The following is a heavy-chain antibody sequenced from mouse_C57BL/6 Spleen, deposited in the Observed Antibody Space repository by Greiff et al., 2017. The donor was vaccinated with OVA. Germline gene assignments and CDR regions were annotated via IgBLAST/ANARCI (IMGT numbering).Heavy chain of an antibody. J-gene: IGHJ2*01. CDR1: GYTFTDYN. CDR2: INPNNGGT. Sequence: EVKLMESGPELVKPGASVKIPCKASGYTFTDYNMDWVKQSHGKSLEWIGDINPNNGGTIYNQKFKGKATLTVDKSSSTAYMELRSLTSEDTAVYYCARGGDGSSYFDYWGQGTTLTVSS. D-gene: IGHD1-1*01. V-gene: IGHV1-18*01. CDR3: ARGGDGSSYFDY.